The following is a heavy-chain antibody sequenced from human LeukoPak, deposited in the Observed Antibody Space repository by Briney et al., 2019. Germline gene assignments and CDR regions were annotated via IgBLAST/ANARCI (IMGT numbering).Heavy chain of an antibody. V-gene: IGHV1-18*01. CDR3: ARDLRHYYDSDGYYYHFDY. CDR1: GYTFSSYG. CDR2: ISAFNDNT. D-gene: IGHD3-22*01. J-gene: IGHJ4*02. Sequence: ASVKVSCKASGYTFSSYGISWVRQAPGQGLEWMGWISAFNDNTNYAQEFQGRVTMTTDTSTNTAYMELRSLRSDDTAVYYCARDLRHYYDSDGYYYHFDYWGQGTLVTVSS.